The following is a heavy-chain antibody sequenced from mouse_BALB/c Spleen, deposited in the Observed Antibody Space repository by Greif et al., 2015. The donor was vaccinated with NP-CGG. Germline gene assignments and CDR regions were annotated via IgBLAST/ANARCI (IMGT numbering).Heavy chain of an antibody. Sequence: EVKLVESGGGLVQPGGSLKLSCAASGFTFSSYGMSWVRQTPDKRLELVATINSNGGSTYYPDSVKGRFTISRDNAKNTLYLQMSSLKSEDTAMYYCAREGKRYHYFDYWGQGTTLTVSS. D-gene: IGHD2-14*01. CDR1: GFTFSSYG. CDR2: INSNGGST. CDR3: AREGKRYHYFDY. J-gene: IGHJ2*01. V-gene: IGHV5-6-3*01.